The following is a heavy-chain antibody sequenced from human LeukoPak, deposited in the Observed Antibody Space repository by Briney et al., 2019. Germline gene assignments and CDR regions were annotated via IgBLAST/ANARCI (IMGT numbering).Heavy chain of an antibody. D-gene: IGHD2-2*01. J-gene: IGHJ4*02. CDR3: AREGGELGYCSSTSCYYFDY. Sequence: PGGSLRLSCAASGFTSSTYAMSWVRQAPGKGLEWVSAISGSGGSTYYADSVKGRFTISRDNSKNTLYLQMNSLRAEDTAVYYCAREGGELGYCSSTSCYYFDYWGQGTLVTVSS. CDR1: GFTSSTYA. V-gene: IGHV3-23*01. CDR2: ISGSGGST.